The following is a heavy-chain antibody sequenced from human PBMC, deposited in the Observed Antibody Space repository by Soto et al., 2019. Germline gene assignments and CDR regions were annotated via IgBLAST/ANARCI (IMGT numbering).Heavy chain of an antibody. CDR3: ATGPLLRYFDWLSSYFDY. J-gene: IGHJ4*02. CDR1: GYTLTELS. CDR2: FDPEDGET. D-gene: IGHD3-9*01. Sequence: GASVKVSCKVSGYTLTELSMHWVRQAPGKGLEWMGGFDPEDGETIYAQKFQGRVTMTEDTSTDTAYMELSSLRSEDTAVYYCATGPLLRYFDWLSSYFDYWGQGTLVTVSS. V-gene: IGHV1-24*01.